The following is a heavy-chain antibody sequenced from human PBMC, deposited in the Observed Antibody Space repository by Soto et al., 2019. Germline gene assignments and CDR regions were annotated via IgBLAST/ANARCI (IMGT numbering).Heavy chain of an antibody. J-gene: IGHJ6*02. CDR1: GGTFSSYG. D-gene: IGHD1-1*01. V-gene: IGHV1-69*13. Sequence: SVKVSCKASGGTFSSYGISWVRQGPGQGLEWMGGIIPIFGTANYAQKFQGRVTITADESTSTAYMELSSLRSEDTAVYYCARVSQLLGMDVWGQGTTVTVSS. CDR3: ARVSQLLGMDV. CDR2: IIPIFGTA.